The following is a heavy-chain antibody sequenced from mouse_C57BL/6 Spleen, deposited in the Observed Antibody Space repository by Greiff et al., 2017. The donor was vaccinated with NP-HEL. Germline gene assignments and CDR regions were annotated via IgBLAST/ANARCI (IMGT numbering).Heavy chain of an antibody. D-gene: IGHD1-1*01. CDR2: IYPGDGGT. V-gene: IGHV1-82*01. J-gene: IGHJ2*01. Sequence: VQLQQSGPELVKPGASVKISCKASGYAFSSSWMNWVKQRPGKGLEWIGRIYPGDGGTNYNGKFKGKATLTADNSSSTAYMQLSSLTSEDSAVYVCASHDYYGYWGKGTTLTVSS. CDR1: GYAFSSSW. CDR3: ASHDYYGY.